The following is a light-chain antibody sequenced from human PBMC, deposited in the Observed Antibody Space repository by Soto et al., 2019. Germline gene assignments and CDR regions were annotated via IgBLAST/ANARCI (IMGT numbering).Light chain of an antibody. J-gene: IGKJ1*01. CDR1: QSIRNY. CDR3: QQSYINPQT. V-gene: IGKV1-39*01. Sequence: DTKMTKSPSTLSASVGDRVPITCRASQSIRNYLNWYQQKPGRAPKLLIYATSDLQSGVPSRFSGSGSGTEFTLTIISLQPEDFATYYCQQSYINPQTFGQGTKVDI. CDR2: ATS.